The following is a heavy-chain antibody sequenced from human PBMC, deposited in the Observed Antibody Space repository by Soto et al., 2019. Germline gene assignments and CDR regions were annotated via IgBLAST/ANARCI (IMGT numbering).Heavy chain of an antibody. J-gene: IGHJ5*02. D-gene: IGHD3-10*01. CDR1: GDSVSSATYY. V-gene: IGHV4-61*01. CDR3: ARVRGTPNTQNWLDP. Sequence: SETLSLTCTVSGDSVSSATYYWSWIRQPPGKALEWIGSIYYSGSTNYNPSLRSRVIMSVDTSKNQFSLNLSSVTAADTAVYYCARVRGTPNTQNWLDPCGPTTLLTVS. CDR2: IYYSGST.